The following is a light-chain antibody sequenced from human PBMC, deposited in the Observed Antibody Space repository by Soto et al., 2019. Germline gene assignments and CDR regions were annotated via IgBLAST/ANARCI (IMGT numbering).Light chain of an antibody. CDR3: AAWDDSLSAWV. CDR1: SSNIGSNY. Sequence: QSVLTQPPSASGTPGQRVTISCSGSSSNIGSNYVSWYQQVPGTAPKLLIYRNNQRPSGLPDRFSGSKSGTSASLAISGLRSEDEADYYCAAWDDSLSAWVFGGGTKVTVL. J-gene: IGLJ3*02. V-gene: IGLV1-47*01. CDR2: RNN.